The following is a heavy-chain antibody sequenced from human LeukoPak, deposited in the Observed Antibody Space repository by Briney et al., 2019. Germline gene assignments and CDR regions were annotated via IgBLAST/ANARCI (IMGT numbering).Heavy chain of an antibody. CDR1: GYTFTGYY. CDR2: INPNSGGT. CDR3: ARDAVTTGFYFVSDYFDY. J-gene: IGHJ4*02. Sequence: ASVKVSCKASGYTFTGYYMHWVRQAPGQGLEWMGWINPNSGGTNYAQKFQGRVTMTRDTSISTAYMEPSRLRSDDTAVYYCARDAVTTGFYFVSDYFDYWGQGTLVTVSS. D-gene: IGHD4-17*01. V-gene: IGHV1-2*02.